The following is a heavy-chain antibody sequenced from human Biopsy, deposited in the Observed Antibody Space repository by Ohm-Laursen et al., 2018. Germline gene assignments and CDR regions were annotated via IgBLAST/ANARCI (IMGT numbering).Heavy chain of an antibody. CDR3: AKDLGLNYSDRFLFYYGMDV. Sequence: SLRLSCAASGFIFSSYAMSWVRQAPGKGLEWVSGISWNSDDIGYADSVKGRFTISRDNARNALHLQMNSLRTEDTALYYCAKDLGLNYSDRFLFYYGMDVWGRGTTVTVSS. V-gene: IGHV3-9*01. CDR2: ISWNSDDI. D-gene: IGHD4-17*01. J-gene: IGHJ6*02. CDR1: GFIFSSYA.